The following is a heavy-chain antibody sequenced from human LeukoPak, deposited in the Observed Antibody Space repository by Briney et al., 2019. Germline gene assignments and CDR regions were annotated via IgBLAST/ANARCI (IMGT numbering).Heavy chain of an antibody. Sequence: PGGSLRLSCAASGFTFSNYAMSWVRQAPGKGLEWVSAIGGSSDFTYYAEYVKGRFTISRDNSKKTLYLQMNSLRDEDTAVYYCARGNRPAFDYWGQGTLVTVSS. D-gene: IGHD1-14*01. CDR3: ARGNRPAFDY. J-gene: IGHJ4*02. V-gene: IGHV3-23*01. CDR2: IGGSSDFT. CDR1: GFTFSNYA.